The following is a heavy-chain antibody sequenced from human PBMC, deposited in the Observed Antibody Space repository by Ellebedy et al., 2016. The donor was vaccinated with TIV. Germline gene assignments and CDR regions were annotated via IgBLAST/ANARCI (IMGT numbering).Heavy chain of an antibody. Sequence: MPSETLSLTCTVSGGSISSYYWSWIRQPPGKGLEWIGYIYYSGSTNYNPSLKSRVTISVDTSKNQFSLKLSSVTAADTAVYYCARQGGQQLPPRDWGQGTLVTVSS. CDR2: IYYSGST. CDR1: GGSISSYY. D-gene: IGHD6-13*01. V-gene: IGHV4-59*08. J-gene: IGHJ4*02. CDR3: ARQGGQQLPPRD.